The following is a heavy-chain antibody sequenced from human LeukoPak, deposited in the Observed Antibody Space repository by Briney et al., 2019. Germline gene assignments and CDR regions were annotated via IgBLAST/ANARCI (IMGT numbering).Heavy chain of an antibody. CDR1: GDSITNTGYY. CDR3: AADGTGMTLGAYDV. V-gene: IGHV4-31*03. D-gene: IGHD1-14*01. J-gene: IGHJ3*01. CDR2: IYPGGKS. Sequence: PSETLSLTCTVSGDSITNTGYYWTWIRQHPGKGLEWIGYIYPGGKSDYSPSLKSRVSMSIDTSKNQFSLKLSSMTAADTAVYFCAADGTGMTLGAYDVWGQGTMVTVSS.